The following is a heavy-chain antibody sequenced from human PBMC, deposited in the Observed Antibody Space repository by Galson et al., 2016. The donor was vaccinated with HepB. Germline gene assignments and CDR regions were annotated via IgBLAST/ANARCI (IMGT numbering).Heavy chain of an antibody. CDR3: ATVGGSSYGLRTDPFDI. Sequence: SLRLSCAASGFTFSNYGMTWVRQAPGKGLEVVSSISRSGDSTDYADSVKGRFTISRDTSKNTLYLPMNNLGVEDTALYFCATVGGSSYGLRTDPFDIWGQGTKVTVSA. D-gene: IGHD5-18*01. V-gene: IGHV3-23*01. J-gene: IGHJ3*02. CDR1: GFTFSNYG. CDR2: ISRSGDST.